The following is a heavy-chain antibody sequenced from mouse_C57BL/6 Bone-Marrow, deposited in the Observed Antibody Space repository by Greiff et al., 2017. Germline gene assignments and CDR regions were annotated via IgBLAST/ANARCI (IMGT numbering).Heavy chain of an antibody. V-gene: IGHV1-52*01. J-gene: IGHJ4*01. Sequence: VQLQQPGAELVRPGSSVKLSCKASGYTFTSYWMHWVKQRPIQGLEWIGNIDPSDSDTHYNQKFKDKATLTVDKSTSTAYMQLSSLTPEDSAVYYCSRFRDYYGSSPYAMDYWGQGTSVTVSS. CDR1: GYTFTSYW. CDR2: IDPSDSDT. D-gene: IGHD1-1*01. CDR3: SRFRDYYGSSPYAMDY.